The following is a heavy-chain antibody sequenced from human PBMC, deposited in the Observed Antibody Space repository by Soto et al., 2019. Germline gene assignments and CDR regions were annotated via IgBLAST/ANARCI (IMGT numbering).Heavy chain of an antibody. CDR3: ARDSPGLYYDRSGYFDD. CDR2: INPSGGST. J-gene: IGHJ4*02. D-gene: IGHD3-22*01. V-gene: IGHV1-46*01. Sequence: NLWASVKVSCKASGYTFTSYYMHWVRQAPGQGLEWMGIINPSGGSTSYAQKLQGRVTMTRDKSTSTVYMELSSLRSEDTAVYYCARDSPGLYYDRSGYFDDWGQGTLVTVSS. CDR1: GYTFTSYY.